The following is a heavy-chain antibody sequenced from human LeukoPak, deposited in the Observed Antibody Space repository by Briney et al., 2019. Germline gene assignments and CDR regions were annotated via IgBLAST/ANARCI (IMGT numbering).Heavy chain of an antibody. J-gene: IGHJ5*02. CDR2: INHSGST. CDR1: GGSFSSYY. CDR3: ARGIVVVPAVRGYWFDP. V-gene: IGHV4-34*01. D-gene: IGHD2-2*01. Sequence: SQSLSLTCAVYGGSFSSYYWSWISHPPVNWLEWIGAINHSGSTNYNPSLKSRVTISVDPSKNQFSLKLSSLTAADTAGYYCARGIVVVPAVRGYWFDPWGQRTLVTVSS.